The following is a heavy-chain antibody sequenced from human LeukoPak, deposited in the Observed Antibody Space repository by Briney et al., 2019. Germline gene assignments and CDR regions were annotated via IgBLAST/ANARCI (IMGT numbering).Heavy chain of an antibody. J-gene: IGHJ4*02. CDR3: ARRPWNSFDLDY. V-gene: IGHV4-59*08. CDR2: IYYSGST. Sequence: PSETLSLTCAVSGGSISSYYWSWIRQPPGKGLEWIGYIYYSGSTNYNPSLKSRVTISVDTSKNQFSLKLSSVTAADTAVYYCARRPWNSFDLDYWGQGTLVTVS. CDR1: GGSISSYY. D-gene: IGHD1-7*01.